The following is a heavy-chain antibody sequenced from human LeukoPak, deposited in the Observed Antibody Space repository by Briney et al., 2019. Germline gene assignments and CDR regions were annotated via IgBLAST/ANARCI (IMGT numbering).Heavy chain of an antibody. CDR1: GGTFSSYA. V-gene: IGHV1-69*05. D-gene: IGHD3-10*01. CDR3: ARGGITMVRGVSLALDY. J-gene: IGHJ4*02. CDR2: IYPIFGRA. Sequence: SVKVSCKASGGTFSSYAISWVRQAPGQGLEWMGGIYPIFGRANYAQKFQGRVTITTDESTSTAYMEMSSLRSEDTAVYYCARGGITMVRGVSLALDYWGQGTLVTVSS.